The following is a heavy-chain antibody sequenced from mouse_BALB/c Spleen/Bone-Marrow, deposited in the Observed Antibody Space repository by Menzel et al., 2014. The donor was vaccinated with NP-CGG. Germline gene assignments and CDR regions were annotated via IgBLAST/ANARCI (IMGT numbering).Heavy chain of an antibody. CDR2: IRSKSNNYAT. CDR3: VTYYDYDLYAMDY. D-gene: IGHD2-4*01. CDR1: GFTFNTYA. V-gene: IGHV10-1*02. J-gene: IGHJ4*01. Sequence: EAKLVDSGGGLVQPKGSLKISCAASGFTFNTYAMNWVRQAPGKGLEWVARIRSKSNNYATYYVDSVKDRFTVSRDDSQSMLYLQMNNLRTEDTAMYYCVTYYDYDLYAMDYWGQGTSVTVSS.